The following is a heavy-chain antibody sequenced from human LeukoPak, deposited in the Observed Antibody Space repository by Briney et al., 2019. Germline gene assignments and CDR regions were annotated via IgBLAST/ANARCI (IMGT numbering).Heavy chain of an antibody. CDR2: ISCDGSNK. V-gene: IGHV3-30*03. Sequence: GRSLRLSCAASGFTFSSYGMHWVRQAPGKGLEWVAVISCDGSNKYYADSVKGRFTISRDNAKNSLYLQMNSLRAEDTAVYYCARVSYSSGWYKVDYWGQGTLVTVSS. D-gene: IGHD6-19*01. J-gene: IGHJ4*02. CDR1: GFTFSSYG. CDR3: ARVSYSSGWYKVDY.